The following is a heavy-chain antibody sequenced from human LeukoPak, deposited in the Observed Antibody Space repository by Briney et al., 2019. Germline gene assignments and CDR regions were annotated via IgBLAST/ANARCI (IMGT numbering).Heavy chain of an antibody. CDR3: AKVLYYYDSSGYSNDAFDI. J-gene: IGHJ3*02. V-gene: IGHV3-23*01. Sequence: PGGTLRLSCAASGFSFSIYGMSWVRQAPGKGLHWLSAISANGINTYYADSVKGRFTISRDNSKNTLYLQMNSLRAEDTAVYYCAKVLYYYDSSGYSNDAFDIWGQGTMVTVSS. CDR1: GFSFSIYG. D-gene: IGHD3-22*01. CDR2: ISANGINT.